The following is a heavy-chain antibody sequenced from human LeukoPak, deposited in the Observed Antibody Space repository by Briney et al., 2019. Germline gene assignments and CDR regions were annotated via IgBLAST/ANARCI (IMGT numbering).Heavy chain of an antibody. CDR1: GYAFTYYV. Sequence: ASVKVSCKTSGYAFTYYVISWVRQAPGQGLEWMGWINAYNGNTNDAQKFQGRVTMTTDTSTSTAYMELRSLRSDDTAVYYCARGEKPYDYWGQGTLVSVSS. CDR3: ARGEKPYDY. J-gene: IGHJ4*02. CDR2: INAYNGNT. V-gene: IGHV1-18*01. D-gene: IGHD1-26*01.